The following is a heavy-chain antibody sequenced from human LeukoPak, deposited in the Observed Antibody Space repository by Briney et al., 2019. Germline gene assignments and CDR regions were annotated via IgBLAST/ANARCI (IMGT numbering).Heavy chain of an antibody. CDR3: AREEMATRSNWFDP. V-gene: IGHV1-69*01. Sequence: GSSVKVSCKASGGTFSSYAISWVRQAPGQGLEWMGGIIPIFGTANYAQKFQGRVTITADESTSTAYMELSSLRSEDTAVYYCAREEMATRSNWFDPWGQGTLDTVSS. J-gene: IGHJ5*02. D-gene: IGHD5-24*01. CDR2: IIPIFGTA. CDR1: GGTFSSYA.